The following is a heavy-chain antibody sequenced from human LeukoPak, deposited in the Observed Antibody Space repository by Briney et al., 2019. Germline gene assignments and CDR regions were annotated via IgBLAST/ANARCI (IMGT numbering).Heavy chain of an antibody. D-gene: IGHD3-10*01. CDR2: INPNSGGT. CDR3: ARDRLLWFGELSSFRLGY. V-gene: IGHV1-2*02. CDR1: GYTFTGYY. J-gene: IGHJ4*02. Sequence: ASVKVSCKASGYTFTGYYMHWVRQAPGQGLEWMGWINPNSGGTNYAQKFQGRVTMTRDTSTSTVYMELSSLRSEDTAVYYCARDRLLWFGELSSFRLGYWGQGTLVTVSS.